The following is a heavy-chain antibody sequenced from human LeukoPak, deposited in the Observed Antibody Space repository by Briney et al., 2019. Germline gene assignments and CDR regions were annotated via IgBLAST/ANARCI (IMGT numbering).Heavy chain of an antibody. V-gene: IGHV1-46*01. Sequence: KASGYTLSTYYMHWVRQAPGQGLDWMGIINPSAGGTSYAQKFQGRVTITADKSTSTAYMELSSLRSEDTAVYYCARGSSGWYPWFDPWGQGTLVTVSS. D-gene: IGHD6-19*01. CDR3: ARGSSGWYPWFDP. CDR1: GYTLSTYY. J-gene: IGHJ5*02. CDR2: INPSAGGT.